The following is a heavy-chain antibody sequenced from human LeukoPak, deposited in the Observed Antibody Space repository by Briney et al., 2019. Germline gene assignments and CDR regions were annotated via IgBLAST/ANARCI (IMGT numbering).Heavy chain of an antibody. Sequence: GGSLRLSCAASGFTFSSYAMSWVRQAPGKGLEWVSAISGSGGSTYYADSVKGRFTSSRDNSKNTLCLQMNSLRAEDTAVYYCAKEIWPTVTTPGHTHFDYWGQGTLVTVSS. J-gene: IGHJ4*02. CDR3: AKEIWPTVTTPGHTHFDY. CDR2: ISGSGGST. CDR1: GFTFSSYA. D-gene: IGHD4-17*01. V-gene: IGHV3-23*01.